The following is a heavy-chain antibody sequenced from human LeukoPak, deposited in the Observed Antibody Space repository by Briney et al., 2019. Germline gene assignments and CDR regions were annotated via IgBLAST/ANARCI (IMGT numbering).Heavy chain of an antibody. V-gene: IGHV3-7*01. CDR2: IKQDGSTK. CDR3: ARIGYSSSSLDY. J-gene: IGHJ4*02. D-gene: IGHD6-6*01. CDR1: GFTFSNYW. Sequence: GGSLRLSCAASGFTFSNYWMTWVRQAPGKGLEWVANIKQDGSTKYYVDFVKGRFTISRDNAKNSVCLQVNSLTAEDTALYYCARIGYSSSSLDYWGQGTLVTVSS.